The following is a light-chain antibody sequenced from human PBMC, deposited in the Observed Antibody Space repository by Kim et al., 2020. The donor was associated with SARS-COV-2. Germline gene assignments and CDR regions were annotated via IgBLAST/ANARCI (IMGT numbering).Light chain of an antibody. Sequence: DIQMTQSPSTLSASVGDRVTITCRASQSISSWLAWYQQKPGKAPKLLIYKASSLESGVPSRFSGSGSGTEFTLTISSLQPDDFATYYCQQNNSHWTFGQGTKVDIK. V-gene: IGKV1-5*03. CDR2: KAS. CDR1: QSISSW. J-gene: IGKJ1*01. CDR3: QQNNSHWT.